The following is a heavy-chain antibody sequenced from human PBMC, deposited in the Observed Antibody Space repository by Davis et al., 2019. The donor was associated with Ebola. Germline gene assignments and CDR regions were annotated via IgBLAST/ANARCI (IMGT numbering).Heavy chain of an antibody. CDR3: ARIQYYYDSSGYYRGGFDY. Sequence: SETLSLTCAVYGESFSGYYWSWIRQPPGKGLEWIGEINHSGSTNYNPSLKSRVTISVDTSKNQFSLKLSSVTAADTAVYYCARIQYYYDSSGYYRGGFDYWGQGTLVTVSS. CDR1: GESFSGYY. V-gene: IGHV4-34*01. D-gene: IGHD3-22*01. J-gene: IGHJ4*02. CDR2: INHSGST.